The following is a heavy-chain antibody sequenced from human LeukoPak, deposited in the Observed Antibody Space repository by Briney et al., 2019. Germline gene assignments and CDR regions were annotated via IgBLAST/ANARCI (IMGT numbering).Heavy chain of an antibody. D-gene: IGHD4-17*01. CDR2: INAGNGNT. Sequence: ASVKVSCKASGYTFTSYAMHWVRQAPGQRLEWMGWINAGNGNTKYSQKFQGRVTITRDTSASTAYMELSSLRSEDTAVYYRARDSNGDYFDYWGQGTLVTVSS. CDR3: ARDSNGDYFDY. CDR1: GYTFTSYA. V-gene: IGHV1-3*01. J-gene: IGHJ4*02.